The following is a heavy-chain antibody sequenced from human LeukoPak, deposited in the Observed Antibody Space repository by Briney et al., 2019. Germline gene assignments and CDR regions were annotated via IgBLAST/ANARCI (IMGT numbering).Heavy chain of an antibody. CDR3: ARDLGPSSGYYNYYYGMDV. V-gene: IGHV1-18*01. D-gene: IGHD3-22*01. Sequence: ASVKVSCKASGYTFTSYGISWVRQAPGQGLEWMGWISAYNGNTNYAQKLQGRVTMTTDTSTSTAYTELRSLRSDDTAVYYCARDLGPSSGYYNYYYGMDVWRQGTTVTVSS. CDR2: ISAYNGNT. J-gene: IGHJ6*02. CDR1: GYTFTSYG.